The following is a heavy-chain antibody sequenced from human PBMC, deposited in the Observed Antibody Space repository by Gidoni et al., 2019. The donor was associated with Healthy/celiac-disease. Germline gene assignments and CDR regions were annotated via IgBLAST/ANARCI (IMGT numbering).Heavy chain of an antibody. Sequence: EVQLLESGGGWVQPGGSLRLSCAASGFTFSSFAMSWVRQAPGKGLEWVSAISGSGGSTYYADSVKGRFTISRDNSKNTLYLQMNSLRAEDTAVYYCAKDIPRIAAAGTAGDYWGQGTLVTVSS. CDR3: AKDIPRIAAAGTAGDY. J-gene: IGHJ4*02. CDR2: ISGSGGST. D-gene: IGHD6-13*01. CDR1: GFTFSSFA. V-gene: IGHV3-23*01.